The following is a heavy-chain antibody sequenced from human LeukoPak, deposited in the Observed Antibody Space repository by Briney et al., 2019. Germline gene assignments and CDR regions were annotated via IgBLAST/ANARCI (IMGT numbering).Heavy chain of an antibody. J-gene: IGHJ4*02. CDR2: ISGSGGST. D-gene: IGHD4-11*01. CDR3: ARDTGDYNNYSWYFDY. Sequence: GGSLRLSCAASGFTFSSYAMSWVRQAPGKGLEWVSAISGSGGSTYYADLVKGRFTISRDNAKNSLYLQMNSLRAEDTAVYYCARDTGDYNNYSWYFDYWGQGTLVTVSS. CDR1: GFTFSSYA. V-gene: IGHV3-23*01.